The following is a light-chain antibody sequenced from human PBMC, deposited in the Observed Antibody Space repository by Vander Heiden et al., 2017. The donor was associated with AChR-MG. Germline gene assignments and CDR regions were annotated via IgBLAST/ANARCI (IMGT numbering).Light chain of an antibody. CDR3: QQEHRYPWT. CDR2: KAS. V-gene: IGKV1-5*03. CDR1: QYINSW. Sequence: DIQMTQSPVTLSASIGDRVTITCRASQYINSWLSWYQQKPGNAPRLLIYKASVLENGVPSRFNGSESGTELTLTIGGLQPEDFGTYFCQQEHRYPWTFGQGTKVEFK. J-gene: IGKJ1*01.